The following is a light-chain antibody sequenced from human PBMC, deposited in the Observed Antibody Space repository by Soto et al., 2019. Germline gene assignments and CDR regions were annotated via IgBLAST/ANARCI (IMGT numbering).Light chain of an antibody. V-gene: IGKV3-15*01. Sequence: ETVLTQSPATLSVSPGERATFSCRASQSVTTNLAWYQQKPGQVPRLLIYGASTRATGIPARFSGSGSGTEFTLSISSLQSDDFATYYCQQYSSYPYTFGQGTKLEIK. CDR1: QSVTTN. J-gene: IGKJ2*01. CDR3: QQYSSYPYT. CDR2: GAS.